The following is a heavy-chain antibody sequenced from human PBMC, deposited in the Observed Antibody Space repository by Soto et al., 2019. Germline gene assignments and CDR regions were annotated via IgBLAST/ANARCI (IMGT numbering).Heavy chain of an antibody. CDR2: INPNSGGT. CDR3: ARMRXSSWHIAVAPLGYGMDV. J-gene: IGHJ6*02. V-gene: IGHV1-2*02. Sequence: ASVKVSCKASGYTFTGYYMHWVRQAPGQGLEWMGWINPNSGGTNYAQKFQGRVTMTRDTSISTAYMELSRLRSDDTAVYYCARMRXSSWHIAVAPLGYGMDVWGQGTTVTVSS. D-gene: IGHD6-19*01. CDR1: GYTFTGYY.